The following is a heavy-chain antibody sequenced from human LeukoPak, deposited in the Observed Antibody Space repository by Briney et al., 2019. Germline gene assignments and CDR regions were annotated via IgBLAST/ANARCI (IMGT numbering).Heavy chain of an antibody. D-gene: IGHD3-10*01. CDR1: GFTFSSYG. J-gene: IGHJ5*02. Sequence: PGGSLRLSCAASGFTFSSYGMHWVRQAPGKGLEWVSFIRYDGSNEYYADSVRGRFTISRDNSKNTLYLQMNSLRAEDTAVYYCARGPGRFDPWGQGTLVTVSS. CDR2: IRYDGSNE. CDR3: ARGPGRFDP. V-gene: IGHV3-30*02.